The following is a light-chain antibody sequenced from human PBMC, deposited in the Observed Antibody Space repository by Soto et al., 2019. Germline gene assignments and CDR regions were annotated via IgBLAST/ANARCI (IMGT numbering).Light chain of an antibody. V-gene: IGKV3-20*01. Sequence: EIVLTQSPGTLSLSPGERATLSCRASQSISSSYLAWYQQKPGQAPRLLIYGASSRATGIPDRFSGSGSGTDFTLTISRLDPEDFAMYYCQQYGRSPGWTFGQGTKVEIK. J-gene: IGKJ1*01. CDR1: QSISSSY. CDR3: QQYGRSPGWT. CDR2: GAS.